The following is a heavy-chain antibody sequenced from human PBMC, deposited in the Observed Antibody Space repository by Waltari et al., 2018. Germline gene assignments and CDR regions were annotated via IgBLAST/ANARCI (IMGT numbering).Heavy chain of an antibody. J-gene: IGHJ5*02. CDR1: GGSISSYY. Sequence: QVQLQESGPGLVKPSETLSLTCTVSGGSISSYYWSWIRQPAGKGLEWIGRIYTSGSTNYNPSLKSRVTISVDKSKNQFSLKLSSVTAADTAVYYCARAIGDFEPNWFDPWGQGTLVTVSS. V-gene: IGHV4-4*07. CDR3: ARAIGDFEPNWFDP. CDR2: IYTSGST. D-gene: IGHD4-17*01.